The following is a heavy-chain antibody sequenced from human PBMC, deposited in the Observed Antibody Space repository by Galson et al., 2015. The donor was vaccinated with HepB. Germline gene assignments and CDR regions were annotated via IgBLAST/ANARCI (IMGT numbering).Heavy chain of an antibody. V-gene: IGHV3-23*01. CDR3: ARKASGDSNFFDS. CDR1: GFTFSNYA. Sequence: SLRLSCAASGFTFSNYAMRWVRQAPGKGLEWVSTISSGGTTFYADSVKGRFIISRDNSGDPVYLRMNNLRVDDTALYYCARKASGDSNFFDSWGQGTLVTVSS. D-gene: IGHD4-17*01. J-gene: IGHJ4*02. CDR2: ISSGGTT.